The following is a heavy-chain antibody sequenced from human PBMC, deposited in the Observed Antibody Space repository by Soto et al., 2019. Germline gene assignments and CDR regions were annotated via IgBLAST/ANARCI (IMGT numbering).Heavy chain of an antibody. CDR2: IYYSGST. D-gene: IGHD5-18*01. V-gene: IGHV4-31*03. CDR3: ASTAMVAYYYYYMDV. CDR1: GGSISSGGYY. Sequence: SETLSLTCTVSGGSISSGGYYWSWIRQHPGKGLEWIGYIYYSGSTYYNPSLKSRVTLSVDTSKNQFSLKLSSVTAADTAVYYCASTAMVAYYYYYMDVWGKGTTVTVSS. J-gene: IGHJ6*03.